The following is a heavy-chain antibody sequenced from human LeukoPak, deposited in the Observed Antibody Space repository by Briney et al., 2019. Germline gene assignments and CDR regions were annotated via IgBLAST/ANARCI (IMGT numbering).Heavy chain of an antibody. Sequence: GGSLRLSCAASGFTFSNAWMSWVRQAPGKGLEWVVRIKSKTDGGTTDYAAPVKCRFTISRDDSKNTLYLQMNSLKTEDTAVYYCTTVPKLTYYYDSSGYYFEDYWGQGTLVTVSS. J-gene: IGHJ4*02. CDR3: TTVPKLTYYYDSSGYYFEDY. CDR2: IKSKTDGGTT. V-gene: IGHV3-15*01. CDR1: GFTFSNAW. D-gene: IGHD3-22*01.